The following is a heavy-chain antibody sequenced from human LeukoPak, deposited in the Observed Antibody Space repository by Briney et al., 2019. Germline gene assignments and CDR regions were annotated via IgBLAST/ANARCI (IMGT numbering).Heavy chain of an antibody. V-gene: IGHV1-2*04. D-gene: IGHD3-10*01. CDR1: GYAFTGYY. CDR3: ARDGYYGSGSYDH. J-gene: IGHJ4*02. CDR2: INPNSGGT. Sequence: ASVKVSCKASGYAFTGYYMHWVRQAPGQGLEWMGWINPNSGGTNYAQKFQGWVTMTRDTSISTAYMELSRLRSDDTAVYYCARDGYYGSGSYDHWGQGTLVTVSP.